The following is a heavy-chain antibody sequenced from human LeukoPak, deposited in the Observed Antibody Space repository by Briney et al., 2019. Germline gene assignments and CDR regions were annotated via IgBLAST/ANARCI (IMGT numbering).Heavy chain of an antibody. Sequence: GASVKVSCKASGGTVSSYAIRWVRQAPGQGLEWMGRIIPILGIANYAQKFQGRVIMTRDTSTSTVYMELRSLRSDDTAVHYCARSTGARGAFDIWGQGTMVTVSS. V-gene: IGHV1-69*04. CDR2: IIPILGIA. D-gene: IGHD7-27*01. CDR1: GGTVSSYA. J-gene: IGHJ3*02. CDR3: ARSTGARGAFDI.